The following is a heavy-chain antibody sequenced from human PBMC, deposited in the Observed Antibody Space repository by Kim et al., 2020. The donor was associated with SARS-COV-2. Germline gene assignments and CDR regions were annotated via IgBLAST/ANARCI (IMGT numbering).Heavy chain of an antibody. J-gene: IGHJ4*02. Sequence: GITNYNPSLQSRVAISIDTSKSQFSLRLTSVTAADSAKYDCARGGTGVTDSWGQGTLVTVSS. CDR3: ARGGTGVTDS. CDR2: GIT. D-gene: IGHD2-8*01. V-gene: IGHV4-59*09.